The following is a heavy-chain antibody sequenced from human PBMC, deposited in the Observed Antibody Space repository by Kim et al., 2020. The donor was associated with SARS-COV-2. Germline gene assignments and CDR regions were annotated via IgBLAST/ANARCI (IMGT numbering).Heavy chain of an antibody. CDR2: IYHSGST. J-gene: IGHJ5*02. D-gene: IGHD3-10*01. V-gene: IGHV4-4*02. Sequence: SETLSLTCAVSGGSISSSNWWSWVRQPPGKGLEWIGEIYHSGSTNYNPSLKSRVTISVDKSKNQFSLKLSSVTAADTAVYYCARDGRSNYYGSGSYYSSYPNPETGFDPWGQGTLVTVSS. CDR3: ARDGRSNYYGSGSYYSSYPNPETGFDP. CDR1: GGSISSSNW.